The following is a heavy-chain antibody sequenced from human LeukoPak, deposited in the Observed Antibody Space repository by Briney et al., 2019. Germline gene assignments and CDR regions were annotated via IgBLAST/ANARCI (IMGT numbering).Heavy chain of an antibody. Sequence: PSETLSLTCAVSGGSISSGGYSWSWIRQPPGKGLEWIGYIYHSGSTYYNPSLKSRVTISVDRSKNQFSLKLSSVTAADTAVYYCARGSYYYGSGRPWGMDVWGQGTTVTVSS. J-gene: IGHJ6*02. CDR2: IYHSGST. CDR3: ARGSYYYGSGRPWGMDV. D-gene: IGHD3-10*01. V-gene: IGHV4-30-2*01. CDR1: GGSISSGGYS.